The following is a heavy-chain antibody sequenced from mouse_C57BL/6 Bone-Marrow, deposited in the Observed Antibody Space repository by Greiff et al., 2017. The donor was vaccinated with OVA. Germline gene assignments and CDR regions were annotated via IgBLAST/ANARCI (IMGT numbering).Heavy chain of an antibody. CDR1: GYTFTSYW. Sequence: VQLQQPGAELVKPGASVKMSCKASGYTFTSYWITWVKQRPGQGLEWIGDIYPGSGSTNYNEKFKSKATLTVDTSSSTAYMQLSSLTSEDSAVYYCARRAGTDYYAMDYWGQGTSVTVSS. V-gene: IGHV1-55*01. J-gene: IGHJ4*01. CDR2: IYPGSGST. D-gene: IGHD4-1*01. CDR3: ARRAGTDYYAMDY.